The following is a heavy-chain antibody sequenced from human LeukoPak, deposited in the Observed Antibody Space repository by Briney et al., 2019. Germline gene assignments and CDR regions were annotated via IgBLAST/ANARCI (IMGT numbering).Heavy chain of an antibody. Sequence: SETLSLTCIVSDYSITSGYYWGWIRQPPGKGLEWIGSMYHSGHSYYNPSLKSRVTISADTSKNQFSLKLSSVTAADTAVYYCGRDRGDFWSNTFDYWGQGKLVTVSS. V-gene: IGHV4-38-2*02. CDR3: GRDRGDFWSNTFDY. J-gene: IGHJ4*02. CDR1: DYSITSGYY. D-gene: IGHD3-3*01. CDR2: MYHSGHS.